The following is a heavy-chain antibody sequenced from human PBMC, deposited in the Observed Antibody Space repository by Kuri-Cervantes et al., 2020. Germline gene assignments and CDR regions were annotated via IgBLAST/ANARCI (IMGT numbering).Heavy chain of an antibody. J-gene: IGHJ3*02. CDR2: INPNGGGT. Sequence: ASVKVSCKASGYTFTGYYMHWVRQAPGQGLEWMGWINPNGGGTNYAQKLQGRVTMTRDTSISTAYMELSRLSSDATAVYYCARAPRYIVLRYFETYYAFDIWGQGTMVTVSS. D-gene: IGHD3-9*01. CDR1: GYTFTGYY. CDR3: ARAPRYIVLRYFETYYAFDI. V-gene: IGHV1-2*02.